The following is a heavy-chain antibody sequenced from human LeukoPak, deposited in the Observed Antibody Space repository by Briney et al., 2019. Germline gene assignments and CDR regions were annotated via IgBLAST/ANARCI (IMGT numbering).Heavy chain of an antibody. V-gene: IGHV3-7*01. CDR2: IKQDGSEK. CDR3: ATKFIVAAGYFEY. Sequence: GGTLRLSCAAPGFTFSSYGMSWVRQAPGKGLEWVANIKQDGSEKYYVDSVKGRFTISRDNAKNSVYLQMNSLRAEDTAVYYCATKFIVAAGYFEYWGQGTLVTVSS. D-gene: IGHD6-13*01. CDR1: GFTFSSYG. J-gene: IGHJ4*02.